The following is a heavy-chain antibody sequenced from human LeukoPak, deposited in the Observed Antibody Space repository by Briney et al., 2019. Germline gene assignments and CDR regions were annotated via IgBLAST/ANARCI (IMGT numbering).Heavy chain of an antibody. Sequence: SVKVSCKTSRGTFSSYAISWVRQAPGQGLEWMGGIIPIFGTANYAQKFQGRVTITADESTSTAYMELSSLRSEDTAVYYCARGDVVVPAAIMGLNYYYYYYMDVWGKGTTVTISS. CDR1: RGTFSSYA. J-gene: IGHJ6*03. CDR2: IIPIFGTA. CDR3: ARGDVVVPAAIMGLNYYYYYYMDV. D-gene: IGHD2-2*01. V-gene: IGHV1-69*13.